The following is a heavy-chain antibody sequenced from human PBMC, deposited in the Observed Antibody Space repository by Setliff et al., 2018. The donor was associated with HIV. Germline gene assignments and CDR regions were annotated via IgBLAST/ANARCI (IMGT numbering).Heavy chain of an antibody. CDR1: GGSISSHY. J-gene: IGHJ3*02. CDR3: ARYYDFWSGFHAFDI. D-gene: IGHD3-3*01. Sequence: PSETLSLTCTVSGGSISSHYWSWIRQPPGKGLEWIGYIYYSGSTNNNPSLKSRVAISVDTSKNQFSLKLSSVTAADTAVYYCARYYDFWSGFHAFDIWGRGTMVTVS. CDR2: IYYSGST. V-gene: IGHV4-59*11.